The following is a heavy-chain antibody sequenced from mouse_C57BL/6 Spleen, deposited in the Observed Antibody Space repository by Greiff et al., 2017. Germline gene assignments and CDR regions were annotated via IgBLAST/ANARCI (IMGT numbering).Heavy chain of an antibody. CDR3: ARDDGGFDY. Sequence: EVQVVESGPGLVKPSQSLSLTCSVTGYSITSGYYWNWIRQFPGNKLEWMGYISYDGSNNYNPSLKNRISITRDTSKNQFFLKLNSVTTEDTATYYCARDDGGFDYWGQGTTLTVSS. J-gene: IGHJ2*01. CDR2: ISYDGSN. V-gene: IGHV3-6*01. CDR1: GYSITSGYY.